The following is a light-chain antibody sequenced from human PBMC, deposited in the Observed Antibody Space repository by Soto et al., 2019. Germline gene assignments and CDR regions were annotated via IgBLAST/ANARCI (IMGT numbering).Light chain of an antibody. V-gene: IGLV2-8*01. CDR1: SSDVGGYDY. CDR2: DVT. Sequence: QSVLTQPPSASGSPGQSVTISCTGTSSDVGGYDYVSWYQQHPGKAPKLMIYDVTKRPSGVPDRFSGSKSGNTASLTVSGLQAEDEGDYYCSSYADTNNLVFGGGTQLTVL. CDR3: SSYADTNNLV. J-gene: IGLJ2*01.